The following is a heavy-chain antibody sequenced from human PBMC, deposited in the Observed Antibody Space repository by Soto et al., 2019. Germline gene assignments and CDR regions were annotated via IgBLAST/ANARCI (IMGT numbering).Heavy chain of an antibody. CDR2: IRYDGSNK. CDR1: GFTFSSYG. D-gene: IGHD5-18*01. Sequence: GGSLRLSCAASGFTFSSYGMHWVRQAPGKGLEWVAIIRYDGSNKYYADSVKGRFTISRDNSKNTLYLQMNSLRAEDTAVYYCARDQVDTAMVFDYWGQGTLVTVSS. CDR3: ARDQVDTAMVFDY. V-gene: IGHV3-30*02. J-gene: IGHJ4*02.